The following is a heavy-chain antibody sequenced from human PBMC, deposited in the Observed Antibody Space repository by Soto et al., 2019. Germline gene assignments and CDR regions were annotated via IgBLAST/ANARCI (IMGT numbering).Heavy chain of an antibody. D-gene: IGHD2-15*01. Sequence: ASVKVSCKASGYTFTSYGISLVRQAPGQGLEWMGWISAYNGNTNYAQKLQGRVTMTTDTSTSTAYMELRSLRSDDTAVYYCARGERYCSGGSCYPSPYYYGMDVWGQGTTVTVSS. V-gene: IGHV1-18*01. CDR3: ARGERYCSGGSCYPSPYYYGMDV. CDR2: ISAYNGNT. CDR1: GYTFTSYG. J-gene: IGHJ6*02.